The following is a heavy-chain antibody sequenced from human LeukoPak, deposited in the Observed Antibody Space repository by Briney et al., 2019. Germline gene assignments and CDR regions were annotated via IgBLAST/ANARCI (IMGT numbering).Heavy chain of an antibody. D-gene: IGHD3-22*01. Sequence: GGSLRLSCAASGFTFSSYAMSWVRQAPGKGLEWVSAIGGTNGRTYYADSVKGRFTISRDNSKNTLYLQMNSLRDEDTAVYYCAKHYYDSSGTPRYFDYWGQGTLVTVSS. V-gene: IGHV3-23*01. CDR2: IGGTNGRT. CDR1: GFTFSSYA. CDR3: AKHYYDSSGTPRYFDY. J-gene: IGHJ4*02.